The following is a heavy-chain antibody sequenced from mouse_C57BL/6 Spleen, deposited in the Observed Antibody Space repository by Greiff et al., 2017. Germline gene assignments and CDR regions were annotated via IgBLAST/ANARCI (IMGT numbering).Heavy chain of an antibody. D-gene: IGHD2-5*01. CDR2: FYPGSGSI. CDR3: ARHEEVYSNYEGAMDY. V-gene: IGHV1-62-2*01. CDR1: GYTFTEYT. J-gene: IGHJ4*01. Sequence: VQLVESGAELVKPGASVKLSCKASGYTFTEYTIHWVKQRSGQGLEWIGWFYPGSGSIKYNEKFKDKATLTADKSSSTVYMELSRLTSEDSAVYFCARHEEVYSNYEGAMDYWGQGTSVTVSS.